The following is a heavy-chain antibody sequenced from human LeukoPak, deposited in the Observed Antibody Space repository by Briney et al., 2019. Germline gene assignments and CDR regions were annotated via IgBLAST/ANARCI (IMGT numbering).Heavy chain of an antibody. J-gene: IGHJ5*02. Sequence: SETLSLTCAVYGGSFSGHFWMWVRQPPGKGLERIGEINHSGTTNYNPSLKSRVTILVDTSKNQFSLRLNSVTAADTAVYYCARGGRGAPAARRFKPGNWFDPWGQGTLVTVFS. CDR2: INHSGTT. CDR3: ARGGRGAPAARRFKPGNWFDP. CDR1: GGSFSGHF. D-gene: IGHD2-2*01. V-gene: IGHV4-34*01.